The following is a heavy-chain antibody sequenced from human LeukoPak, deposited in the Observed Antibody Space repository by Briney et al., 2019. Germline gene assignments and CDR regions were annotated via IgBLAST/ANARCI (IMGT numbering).Heavy chain of an antibody. Sequence: GGSLRLSCAASGFTFSSNDMHWVSQPTGNGLEWVSGIGFGGDTYYSGSVKGRFTISRDNAKNSLYLQMNSLRAGDTAVYYCARGGRSAPFDYWGQGTLVTVSS. CDR1: GFTFSSND. J-gene: IGHJ4*02. CDR2: IGFGGDT. V-gene: IGHV3-13*04. D-gene: IGHD1-26*01. CDR3: ARGGRSAPFDY.